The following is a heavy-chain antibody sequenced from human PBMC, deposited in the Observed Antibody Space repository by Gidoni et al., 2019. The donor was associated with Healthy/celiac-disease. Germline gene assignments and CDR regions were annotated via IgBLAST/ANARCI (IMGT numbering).Heavy chain of an antibody. V-gene: IGHV4-4*07. CDR1: GRSISSYY. CDR2: IYTSGSN. D-gene: IGHD3-9*01. J-gene: IGHJ4*02. CDR3: ASGILTGYYNGGQYDY. Sequence: QVQLQESGPGLVKPSETLSSTCTVSGRSISSYYWSWIRQPAGKGLEWIGRIYTSGSNNYNPALKSRVTMSVDTSKNQFSLKLSSVTAADTAVYYGASGILTGYYNGGQYDYWGQGTLVTVSS.